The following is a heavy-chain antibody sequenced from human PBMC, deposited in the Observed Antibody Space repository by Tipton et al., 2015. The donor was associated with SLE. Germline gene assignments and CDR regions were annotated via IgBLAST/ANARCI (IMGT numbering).Heavy chain of an antibody. J-gene: IGHJ3*01. D-gene: IGHD6-13*01. CDR2: INHSGST. CDR1: GGSFSGYY. CDR3: ATLAAAGDFDL. Sequence: TLSLTCAVYGGSFSGYYWSWIRQPPGKGLEWIGEINHSGSTNYNPSLKSRVTISIDTSKNQFSLKLSSVTAADTAVYYCATLAAAGDFDLWGQGTMVTVSS. V-gene: IGHV4-34*01.